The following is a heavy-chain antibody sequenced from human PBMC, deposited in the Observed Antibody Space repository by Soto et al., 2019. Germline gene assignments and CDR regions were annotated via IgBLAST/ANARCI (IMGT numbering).Heavy chain of an antibody. CDR2: IDPSGGST. V-gene: IGHV1-46*03. D-gene: IGHD3-3*01. CDR1: GYNFTSYY. CDR3: ARDLTGGPTYYDFWSGYSPVDY. J-gene: IGHJ4*02. Sequence: ASVKVSCKASGYNFTSYYMHWVRQAPGQGLEWMGIIDPSGGSTSYAQKLQGRVSMTRDTSTSTVHMDLNSLRSEDTAVYYCARDLTGGPTYYDFWSGYSPVDYWGLGTLVTVSS.